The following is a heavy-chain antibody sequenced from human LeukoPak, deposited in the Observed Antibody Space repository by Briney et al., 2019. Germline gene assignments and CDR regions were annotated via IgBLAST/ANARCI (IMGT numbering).Heavy chain of an antibody. D-gene: IGHD3-22*01. Sequence: GGPLRLSCAASGFTFSSYSMNWVRQAPGKGLEWVSSISSSSSYIYYADSVKGRFTISRDSAKNSLYLQMNSLRAEDTAVYHCARADYYDSSGYFDYWGQGTLVTVSS. CDR2: ISSSSSYI. CDR3: ARADYYDSSGYFDY. V-gene: IGHV3-21*01. J-gene: IGHJ4*02. CDR1: GFTFSSYS.